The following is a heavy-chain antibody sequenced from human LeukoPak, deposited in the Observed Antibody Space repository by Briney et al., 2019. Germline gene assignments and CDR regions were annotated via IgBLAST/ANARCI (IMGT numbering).Heavy chain of an antibody. D-gene: IGHD6-13*01. V-gene: IGHV4-39*01. J-gene: IGHJ4*02. CDR3: VRHRFAAGLDY. CDR1: GVSITSSRYS. Sequence: SETLSLTCTVSGVSITSSRYSWGWIRQPPGKGLEWIGSIYYSGSTYYSPSVKSRVTISVDTSKNQFSLKLSSVSVADTAVYYCVRHRFAAGLDYWGQGTLVTASS. CDR2: IYYSGST.